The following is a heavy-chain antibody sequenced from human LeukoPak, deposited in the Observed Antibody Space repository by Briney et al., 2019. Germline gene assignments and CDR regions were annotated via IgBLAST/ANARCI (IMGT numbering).Heavy chain of an antibody. CDR3: ARDLISSGYIDY. Sequence: SETLSLTCTVSGGSISSGGYYWSWIRQHPGKGLEWIGYIYYSGSTYYNPSLKSRVTISVDTSKNQFSLKLSSVTAADTAVYYCARDLISSGYIDYWGQGTLVTVSS. CDR2: IYYSGST. V-gene: IGHV4-31*03. J-gene: IGHJ4*02. CDR1: GGSISSGGYY. D-gene: IGHD3-22*01.